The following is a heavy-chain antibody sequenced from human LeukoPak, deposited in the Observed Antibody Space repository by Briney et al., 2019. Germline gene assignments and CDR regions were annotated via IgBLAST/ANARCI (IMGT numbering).Heavy chain of an antibody. V-gene: IGHV1-58*01. Sequence: PVRASYTPSLFTFTHSAVLGVRQARGQRLEWIGWIVVGSGNTNYAQMLQARATITSAMSTSTAYMELSSLRSEVTAVYYCAAAPFFTVWGQGTLVTVSS. CDR3: AAAPFFTV. CDR1: LFTFTHSA. CDR2: IVVGSGNT. J-gene: IGHJ4*02.